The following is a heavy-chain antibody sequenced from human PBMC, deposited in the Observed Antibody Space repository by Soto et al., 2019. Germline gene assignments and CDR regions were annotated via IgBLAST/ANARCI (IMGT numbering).Heavy chain of an antibody. Sequence: GGSLRLSCAASGFTFSSYGMHWVRQAPGKGLEWVAVISYDGSNKYYADSVKGRFTISRDNSKNTLYLQMNSLRAEDTAVYYCAKDRNKFKRWLKPFDYWGQGTPVTVSS. CDR3: AKDRNKFKRWLKPFDY. V-gene: IGHV3-30*18. D-gene: IGHD5-12*01. CDR2: ISYDGSNK. J-gene: IGHJ4*02. CDR1: GFTFSSYG.